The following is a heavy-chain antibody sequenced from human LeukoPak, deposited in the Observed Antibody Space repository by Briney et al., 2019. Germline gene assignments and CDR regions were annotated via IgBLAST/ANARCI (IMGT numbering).Heavy chain of an antibody. CDR3: ARVDYNWGGFGYYYYGMDV. J-gene: IGHJ6*02. CDR1: GDSVSSNSAA. D-gene: IGHD1-20*01. Sequence: SQTLSLTCALSGDSVSSNSAAWNWIRQSPSRGLEWLGRTYYRPKWYNDYAVSVKSRITINPDTSKNQFSLQLNSVTPEDTAVYYCARVDYNWGGFGYYYYGMDVWGQGTTVTVSS. CDR2: TYYRPKWYN. V-gene: IGHV6-1*01.